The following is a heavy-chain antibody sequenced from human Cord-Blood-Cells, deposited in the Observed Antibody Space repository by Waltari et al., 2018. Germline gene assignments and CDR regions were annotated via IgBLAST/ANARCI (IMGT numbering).Heavy chain of an antibody. V-gene: IGHV4-34*01. CDR3: ASLRGYSGYDYGFDY. CDR1: GGSFSGYY. CDR2: NNHSGSP. J-gene: IGHJ4*02. D-gene: IGHD5-12*01. Sequence: QVQLQQWGAGLLKPSETLSLTCAVYGGSFSGYYWSWIRQPPGKGLEWIGENNHSGSPNYNPSLKSRVTISVETSKNQFSLKLSSVTAAEPAVYYCASLRGYSGYDYGFDYWGQGTLVTVSS.